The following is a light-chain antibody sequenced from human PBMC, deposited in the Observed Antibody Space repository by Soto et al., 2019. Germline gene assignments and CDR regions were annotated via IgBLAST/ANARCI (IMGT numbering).Light chain of an antibody. CDR1: SSDVGGYNY. J-gene: IGLJ2*01. CDR3: SSYAGSNNYVV. V-gene: IGLV2-8*01. CDR2: EVS. Sequence: QSALTQPPSASGSPGQSVTISCTGTSSDVGGYNYVSWYQQHPGKAPKLMIYEVSKRPSGVPDRFSGSKSDNTASLTVSGLQAEDEADYYCSSYAGSNNYVVFGGGTKRTVL.